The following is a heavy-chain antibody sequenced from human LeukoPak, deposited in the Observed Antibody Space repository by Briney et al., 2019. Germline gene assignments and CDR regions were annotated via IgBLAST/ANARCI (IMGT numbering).Heavy chain of an antibody. V-gene: IGHV4-59*01. CDR1: GGSISSYY. J-gene: IGHJ6*03. CDR3: ARAAEDGYSSGWYGDYYYYMDV. CDR2: IYYSGST. Sequence: SETLSLTCTVSGGSISSYYWSWIRQPPGKGLEWIGCIYYSGSTNYNPSLKSRVTISVDTSKNQFSLKLSSVTAADTAVYYCARAAEDGYSSGWYGDYYYYMDVWGKGTTVTISS. D-gene: IGHD6-19*01.